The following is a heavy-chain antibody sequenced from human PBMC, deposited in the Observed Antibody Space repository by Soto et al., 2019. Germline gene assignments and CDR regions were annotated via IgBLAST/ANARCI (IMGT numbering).Heavy chain of an antibody. V-gene: IGHV4-30-4*01. Sequence: QVQLQESGPGLVKPSQTLSLTCTVSGGSVSSGDYHWSWIRQPPGQGLEWIGYIYYSGSSYYNPSLMSRVALPVDTSKNRFSLKLRSVTAADTAVYYCARMYGGYGGGVDYWGQGTQVTVSS. D-gene: IGHD5-12*01. J-gene: IGHJ4*02. CDR3: ARMYGGYGGGVDY. CDR2: IYYSGSS. CDR1: GGSVSSGDYH.